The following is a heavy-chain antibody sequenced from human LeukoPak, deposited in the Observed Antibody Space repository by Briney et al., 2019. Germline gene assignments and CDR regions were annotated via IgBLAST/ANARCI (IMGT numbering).Heavy chain of an antibody. Sequence: GGSLRLSCAASGFTFSSYSMNWVRQAPGKGLEWVAVISYDGSNKYYADSVKGRFTISRDNSKNTLYLQMNSLRAEDTAVYYCASPQRSGSFDWGQGTLVTVSS. CDR1: GFTFSSYS. D-gene: IGHD1-26*01. CDR3: ASPQRSGSFD. J-gene: IGHJ4*02. V-gene: IGHV3-30*03. CDR2: ISYDGSNK.